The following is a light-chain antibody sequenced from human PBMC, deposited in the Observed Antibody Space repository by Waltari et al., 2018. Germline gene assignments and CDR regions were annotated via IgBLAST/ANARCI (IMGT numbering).Light chain of an antibody. CDR1: SVLYSSNTKNH. J-gene: IGKJ3*01. Sequence: SVLYSSNTKNHLAWYQQKPGQPPKLLIYWASTRESGVPDRFSGSGSGTDFTLTISSLQAEDVAVYYCQQYYSTPLTFGPGTKVDIK. V-gene: IGKV4-1*01. CDR3: QQYYSTPLT. CDR2: WAS.